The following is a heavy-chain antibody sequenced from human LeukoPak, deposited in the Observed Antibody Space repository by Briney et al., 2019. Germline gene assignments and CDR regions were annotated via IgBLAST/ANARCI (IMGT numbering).Heavy chain of an antibody. CDR3: ARDGSYSGSLDY. V-gene: IGHV3-23*01. Sequence: QPGGSLRLSCAASGFTFSSYAMSWVRQAPGKGLEWVSAISGSGGSTYYADSVKGRFTISRDNSKNTLYLQMNSLRDEDTAVYYCARDGSYSGSLDYWGQGTLVTVSS. J-gene: IGHJ4*02. D-gene: IGHD1-26*01. CDR2: ISGSGGST. CDR1: GFTFSSYA.